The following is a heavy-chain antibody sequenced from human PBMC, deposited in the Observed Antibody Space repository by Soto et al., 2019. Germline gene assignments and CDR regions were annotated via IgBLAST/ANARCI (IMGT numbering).Heavy chain of an antibody. CDR2: IWYDGSHE. Sequence: GGSLRLSCAASGFTFNNYGMHWVRQAPGKGLEWVAVIWYDGSHESYADSVKGRFTISRDNSKNTLFLQMNSLRAEDTAVYYCARDRYSYDSRAYQGVDWYFDLWGRGTLVTVSS. CDR3: ARDRYSYDSRAYQGVDWYFDL. J-gene: IGHJ2*01. V-gene: IGHV3-33*01. CDR1: GFTFNNYG. D-gene: IGHD3-22*01.